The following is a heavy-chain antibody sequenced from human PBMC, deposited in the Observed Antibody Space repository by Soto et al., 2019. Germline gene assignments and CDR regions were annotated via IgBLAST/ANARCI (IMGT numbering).Heavy chain of an antibody. J-gene: IGHJ6*02. CDR3: ARDQDGMNV. Sequence: QVQLVESGGGVVQPGRSLRLACAASGVMFNKYGMHWVRQAPGKGLEWVSLILDDGSNKYYADSVKGRFTTSRDNSKNTLYLQMNSLRPEDTAVYYCARDQDGMNVWGQGTSVTVYS. CDR2: ILDDGSNK. V-gene: IGHV3-30*03. CDR1: GVMFNKYG.